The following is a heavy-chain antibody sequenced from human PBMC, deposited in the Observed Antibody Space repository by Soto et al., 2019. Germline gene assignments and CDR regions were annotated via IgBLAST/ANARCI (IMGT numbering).Heavy chain of an antibody. CDR1: GGSITSGGYY. V-gene: IGHV4-31*03. Sequence: QVQLQESGPGLVQPSQTLSLSCTVSGGSITSGGYYWSWIRQHPGKGLEWIGYIYYSGTTYYNPSLKSRLTISLDTSRNQFSLEVNSVSAADTAVYYCGRADSSGYTFEHWGQGTLVTVSS. D-gene: IGHD3-22*01. J-gene: IGHJ4*02. CDR3: GRADSSGYTFEH. CDR2: IYYSGTT.